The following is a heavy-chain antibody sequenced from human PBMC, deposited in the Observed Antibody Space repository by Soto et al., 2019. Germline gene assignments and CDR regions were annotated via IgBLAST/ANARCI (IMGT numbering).Heavy chain of an antibody. D-gene: IGHD6-6*01. V-gene: IGHV1-69*02. CDR1: GGTFSSYT. Sequence: GASVKVSCKASGGTFSSYTISWVRQAPGQGLEWMGRIIPILGIANYAQKFQGRVTITADKSTSTAYMELSSLRSEDTAVYYCARSPYSSSSMVDYWGQGTLVTVSS. CDR2: IIPILGIA. CDR3: ARSPYSSSSMVDY. J-gene: IGHJ4*02.